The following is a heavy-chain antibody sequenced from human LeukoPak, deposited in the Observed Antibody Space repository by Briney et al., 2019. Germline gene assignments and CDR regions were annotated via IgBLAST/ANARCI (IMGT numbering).Heavy chain of an antibody. V-gene: IGHV3-21*01. J-gene: IGHJ4*02. CDR2: ISSSSSYI. CDR3: ARFYGSGKGFDY. D-gene: IGHD3-10*01. CDR1: GFTFSSYS. Sequence: GGSLRLSCAASGFTFSSYSMNWVRQAPGKGLEWVSSISSSSSYIYYADSVKGRFTISRDKAKNSLYLQMNSLRAEDTAVYYCARFYGSGKGFDYWGREPWSPSPQ.